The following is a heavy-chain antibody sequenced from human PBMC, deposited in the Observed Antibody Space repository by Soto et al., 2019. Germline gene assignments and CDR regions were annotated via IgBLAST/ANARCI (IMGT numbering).Heavy chain of an antibody. Sequence: ASVKVSCKASGYTFTSYYLHWVRQAPGQGLEWMGIINPSGGSTSYAQKFQGRVTMTRDTSTSTVYMELSSLRSEDTAVYYCARGVPRTYYDFWSGYLTPYYYGMDVWGQGTTVTVSS. CDR2: INPSGGST. D-gene: IGHD3-3*01. J-gene: IGHJ6*02. CDR1: GYTFTSYY. V-gene: IGHV1-46*01. CDR3: ARGVPRTYYDFWSGYLTPYYYGMDV.